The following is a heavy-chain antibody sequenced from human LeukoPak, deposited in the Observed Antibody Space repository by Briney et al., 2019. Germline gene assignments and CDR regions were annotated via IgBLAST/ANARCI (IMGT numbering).Heavy chain of an antibody. CDR1: GFSFSDYA. CDR3: ARVGYCSRTTCYRLGAFDI. Sequence: GGSLRLSCAASGFSFSDYAMHWVRRSPGKGLEYVSAIVSDGSSTYYANSVKGRFTISRDNSKNTLYLQMDSLRAEDMVVYYCARVGYCSRTTCYRLGAFDIWGQGTMVTVSS. J-gene: IGHJ3*02. D-gene: IGHD2-2*02. V-gene: IGHV3-64*01. CDR2: IVSDGSST.